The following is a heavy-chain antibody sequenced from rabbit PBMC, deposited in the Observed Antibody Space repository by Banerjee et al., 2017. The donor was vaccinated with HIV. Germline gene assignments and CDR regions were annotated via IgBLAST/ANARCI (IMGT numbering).Heavy chain of an antibody. V-gene: IGHV1S40*01. CDR3: ARDLPISGGYSFDL. CDR1: GFSFSSGYW. Sequence: QSLEESGGDLVKPGASLTLTCTASGFSFSSGYWICWVRQAPGKGLEWSACIYAGSSGSTTYASWAKVRFTISSHNAQNTLYLQLNSLTAADTATYFCARDLPISGGYSFDLWGPGTLVTVS. CDR2: IYAGSSGST. D-gene: IGHD1-1*01. J-gene: IGHJ4*01.